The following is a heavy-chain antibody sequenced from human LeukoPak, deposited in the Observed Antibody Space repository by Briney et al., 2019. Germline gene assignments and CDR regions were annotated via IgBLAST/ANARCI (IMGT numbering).Heavy chain of an antibody. CDR2: IYYSGST. CDR3: ARGQAAGATYYYDSSGYYPFDY. Sequence: SETLSLTCTVSGGSISSSSYYWGWIRQPPGKGLEWIGSIYYSGSTYYNPSLKSRVTISVDTSKNQFSLKLSSVTAADTAVYYCARGQAAGATYYYDSSGYYPFDYWGQGTLVTVSS. J-gene: IGHJ4*02. D-gene: IGHD3-22*01. V-gene: IGHV4-39*07. CDR1: GGSISSSSYY.